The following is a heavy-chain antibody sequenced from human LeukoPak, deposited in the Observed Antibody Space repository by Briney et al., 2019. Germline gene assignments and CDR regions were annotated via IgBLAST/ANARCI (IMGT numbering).Heavy chain of an antibody. CDR1: GGSISSGGYY. D-gene: IGHD6-13*01. CDR2: IYYSGST. J-gene: IGHJ4*02. CDR3: ARMNRYSSSWYKDY. Sequence: SQTLSLTCTVSGGSISSGGYYWSWIRQHPGEGLEWIGYIYYSGSTYYNPSLKSRVTISVDTSKNQFSLNLSSVTAADTAVYYCARMNRYSSSWYKDYWGQGTLVTVSS. V-gene: IGHV4-31*03.